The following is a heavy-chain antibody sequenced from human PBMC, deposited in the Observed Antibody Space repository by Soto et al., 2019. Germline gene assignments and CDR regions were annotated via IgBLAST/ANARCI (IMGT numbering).Heavy chain of an antibody. V-gene: IGHV3-64*01. Sequence: GGSLRLSCAASGFTFSSYAMHWVRQAPGKGLEYVSAISSNGGSTYYANSVKGRFTISRDNSKNTLYLQMGSLRAEDMAVYYSARVSDIWGQGTMVTVSS. CDR2: ISSNGGST. CDR3: ARVSDI. CDR1: GFTFSSYA. D-gene: IGHD3-16*02. J-gene: IGHJ3*02.